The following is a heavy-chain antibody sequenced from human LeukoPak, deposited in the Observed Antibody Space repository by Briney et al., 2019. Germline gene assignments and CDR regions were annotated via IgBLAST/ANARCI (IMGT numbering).Heavy chain of an antibody. D-gene: IGHD5-12*01. CDR2: IYHSGTT. J-gene: IGHJ4*02. CDR3: ARDGGYGGYDDY. V-gene: IGHV4-38-2*02. CDR1: GYSISTGYY. Sequence: SETLSLTCTVSGYSISTGYYWGWIRQPPGEGLEWIGSIYHSGTTHYNPSLKSRVTISVDTSKNQLSLKLNSVTAADTAVYYCARDGGYGGYDDYWGQGNLVTVSS.